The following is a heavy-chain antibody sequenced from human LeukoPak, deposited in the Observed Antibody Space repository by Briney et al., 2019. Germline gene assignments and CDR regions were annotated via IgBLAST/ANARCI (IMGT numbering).Heavy chain of an antibody. J-gene: IGHJ4*02. CDR1: GFTFSNYG. Sequence: GGSLRLSCAASGFTFSNYGMNWVRQAPGKGLEWVSSITSSSSYIYYADSVKGRFTISRDNARNSVYLQMNSLRAEDTAVYYCAREGDGYNSPIDYWGQGTPVTVSS. V-gene: IGHV3-21*01. D-gene: IGHD5-24*01. CDR3: AREGDGYNSPIDY. CDR2: ITSSSSYI.